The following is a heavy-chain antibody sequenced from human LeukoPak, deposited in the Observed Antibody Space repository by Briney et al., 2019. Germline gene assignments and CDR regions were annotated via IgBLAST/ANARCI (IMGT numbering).Heavy chain of an antibody. J-gene: IGHJ4*02. Sequence: SETLSLTCAVSGGSIISHYWSWIRQPPGKGLEWIGYIYYSGSTNYNPSLKSRVTISVDTSKNQFSLKLSSVTAADTAVYYCARSTVVTPFDYWGQGTLVTVSS. CDR3: ARSTVVTPFDY. CDR1: GGSIISHY. D-gene: IGHD4-23*01. V-gene: IGHV4-59*11. CDR2: IYYSGST.